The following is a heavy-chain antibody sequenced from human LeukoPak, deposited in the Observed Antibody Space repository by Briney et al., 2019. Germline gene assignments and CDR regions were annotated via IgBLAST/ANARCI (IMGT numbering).Heavy chain of an antibody. J-gene: IGHJ6*02. CDR1: GYTFTSYD. V-gene: IGHV1-69*13. CDR3: ARLSCIAARPCGYYYGMDV. D-gene: IGHD6-6*01. Sequence: SVKVSCKASGYTFTSYDINWVRQAPGQGLEWMGGIIPIFGTANYAQKFQGRVTITADESTSTAYMELSSLRSEDTAVYYCARLSCIAARPCGYYYGMDVWGQGTTVTVSS. CDR2: IIPIFGTA.